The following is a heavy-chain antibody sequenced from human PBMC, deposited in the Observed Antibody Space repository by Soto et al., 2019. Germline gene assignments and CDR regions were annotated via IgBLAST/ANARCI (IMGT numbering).Heavy chain of an antibody. CDR1: GFTFSSYS. CDR3: ARERGYTSNWNYVIHDVEFDY. D-gene: IGHD1-7*01. Sequence: EVQLVESGGGLVQPGGSLRLSCAASGFTFSSYSMNWVRQAPGKGLEWVSYISSNSSTIYYADSVKGRFTISRDNAKNSLYLQMNSLRAEDTAVYYCARERGYTSNWNYVIHDVEFDYWGQGTLVTVSS. CDR2: ISSNSSTI. J-gene: IGHJ4*02. V-gene: IGHV3-48*01.